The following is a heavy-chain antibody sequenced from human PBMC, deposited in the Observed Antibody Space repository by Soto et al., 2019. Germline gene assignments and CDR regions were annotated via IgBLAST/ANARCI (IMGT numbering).Heavy chain of an antibody. J-gene: IGHJ4*02. Sequence: GGSLRRSCAASGFTFSSYAMSWVRQAPGKGLEWVSAISGSGGSTYYADSVKGRFTISRDNSKHTLYLQMNSLRAEDTAVYYCAKETHYGPPNYYFDYWGQGTLVTVSS. CDR3: AKETHYGPPNYYFDY. CDR2: ISGSGGST. CDR1: GFTFSSYA. V-gene: IGHV3-23*01. D-gene: IGHD3-10*01.